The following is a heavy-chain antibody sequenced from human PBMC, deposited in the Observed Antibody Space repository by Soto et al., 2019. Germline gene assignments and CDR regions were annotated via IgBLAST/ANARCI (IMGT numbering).Heavy chain of an antibody. CDR1: GYSFTSYW. Sequence: GESLKISCKGSGYSFTSYWIGWVRQMPGKGLEWMGIIYPGDSDTRYSPSFQGQVTISADKSISTAYLQGSSLKASDTAMYYCARRRLVYYDSSGYYGVFDYWGQGTLVTVSS. J-gene: IGHJ4*02. D-gene: IGHD3-22*01. CDR3: ARRRLVYYDSSGYYGVFDY. CDR2: IYPGDSDT. V-gene: IGHV5-51*01.